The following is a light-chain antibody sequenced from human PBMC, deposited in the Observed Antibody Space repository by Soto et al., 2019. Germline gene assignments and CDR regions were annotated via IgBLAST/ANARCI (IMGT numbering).Light chain of an antibody. CDR1: SSDVGGYRY. CDR2: DVS. V-gene: IGLV2-11*01. Sequence: QSVLTQPRSVSGSPGQSVTISCTGTSSDVGGYRYVSWYQQHPGKAPKLMIYDVSKRPSGVPDRFSGSKSGNTASLIISGLQAEDGANYYCCSYTNTDGVFGGGTKVPVL. J-gene: IGLJ2*01. CDR3: CSYTNTDGV.